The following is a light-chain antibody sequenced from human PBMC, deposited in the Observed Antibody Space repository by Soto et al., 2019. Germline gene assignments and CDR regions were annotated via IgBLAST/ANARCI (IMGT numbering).Light chain of an antibody. CDR1: QSISTY. V-gene: IGKV1-39*01. CDR2: AAS. CDR3: QQSYSTPFT. J-gene: IGKJ3*01. Sequence: DFQMTQSPSSLSASVGDRVIITCRASQSISTYLNWYQQKPGKAPNLLIYAASSLQSGVPSRFSGSGSGTDFNLTISSLQPEDFATYYCQQSYSTPFTFGPGTKVDIK.